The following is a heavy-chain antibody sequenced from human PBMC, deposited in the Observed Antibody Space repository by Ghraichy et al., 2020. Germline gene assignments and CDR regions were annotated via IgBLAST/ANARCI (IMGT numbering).Heavy chain of an antibody. CDR3: ATTYDFWSGYND. CDR2: IYYSGST. CDR1: GGSISSSSYY. J-gene: IGHJ4*02. V-gene: IGHV4-39*01. D-gene: IGHD3-3*01. Sequence: SETLSLTCTVSGGSISSSSYYWGWIRQPPGEGLEWIGSIYYSGSTLYNPSLKSRVPISVDTSKNQFSLKLSSVTAADTAVYYCATTYDFWSGYNDWGQGTLVTVSS.